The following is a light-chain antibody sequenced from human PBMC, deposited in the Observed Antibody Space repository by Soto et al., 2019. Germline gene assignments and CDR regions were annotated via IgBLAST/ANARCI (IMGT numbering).Light chain of an antibody. CDR2: GAS. Sequence: EIVMTQSPATLSVSPGERATLSCRASQSVGSNLAWYQQKPGQAPRLLIYGASTRATGIPARFSGSGSGTEFTLTISSLQSEDFAVYHCQQYNNWPLTFGGGTRLEIK. V-gene: IGKV3-15*01. CDR3: QQYNNWPLT. J-gene: IGKJ5*01. CDR1: QSVGSN.